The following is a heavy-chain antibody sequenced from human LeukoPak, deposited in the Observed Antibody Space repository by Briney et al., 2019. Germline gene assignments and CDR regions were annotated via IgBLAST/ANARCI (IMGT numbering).Heavy chain of an antibody. CDR3: ARLFSVAKEFDY. D-gene: IGHD6-19*01. J-gene: IGHJ4*02. CDR2: IWYDGSNK. Sequence: GGSLRLSCAASGFTFSSYGMHWVRQAPGKGLEWVAVIWYDGSNKYYADSVKGRFTISRDNSKNTLYLQMNSLRAEDTAVYYCARLFSVAKEFDYWGQGTLVTVSS. CDR1: GFTFSSYG. V-gene: IGHV3-33*01.